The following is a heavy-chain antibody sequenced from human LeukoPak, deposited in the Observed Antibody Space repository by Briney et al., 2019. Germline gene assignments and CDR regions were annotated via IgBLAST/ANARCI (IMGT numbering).Heavy chain of an antibody. CDR3: ARHAITMVRGVIGSWFDP. Sequence: SETLSLTCTVSGGSISSGSYYWGWIRQPPGKGLEWIGSIYYSGSTYYNPSLKSRVTISVDTSKNQFSLKLSSVTAADTAVYYCARHAITMVRGVIGSWFDPWGQGTLVTVSS. CDR2: IYYSGST. V-gene: IGHV4-39*01. J-gene: IGHJ5*02. CDR1: GGSISSGSYY. D-gene: IGHD3-10*01.